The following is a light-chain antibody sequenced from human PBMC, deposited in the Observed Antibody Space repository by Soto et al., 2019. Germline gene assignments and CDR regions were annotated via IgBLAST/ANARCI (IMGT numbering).Light chain of an antibody. CDR2: DAS. J-gene: IGKJ2*01. CDR1: QSVSSY. Sequence: EIVLTQSPATLSLSPGERATLSCRASQSVSSYLAWYQQKPGQAHRLLIYDASNRATGIPARFSCSGSGTDVTLTISILEPEDFAVYYCQQRSDWPPWGYTLGQWTKLEIK. V-gene: IGKV3-11*01. CDR3: QQRSDWPPWGYT.